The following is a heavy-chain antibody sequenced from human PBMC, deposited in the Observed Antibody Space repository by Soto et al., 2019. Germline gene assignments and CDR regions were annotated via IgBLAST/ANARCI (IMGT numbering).Heavy chain of an antibody. Sequence: QVQLVQSGAEVKKPGSSVKVSCKASGVTFSSYAISWVLHAPGQGLAWMGGIIPIFGTANYAQKFQGRVTITADKSTSTAYMELSSLRSEDTAVYYCARADYEWKPWESFDLWGQGTMVTVSS. D-gene: IGHD4-17*01. V-gene: IGHV1-69*06. J-gene: IGHJ3*01. CDR2: IIPIFGTA. CDR3: ARADYEWKPWESFDL. CDR1: GVTFSSYA.